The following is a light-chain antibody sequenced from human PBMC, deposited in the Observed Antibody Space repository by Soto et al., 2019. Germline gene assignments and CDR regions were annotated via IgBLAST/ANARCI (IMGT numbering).Light chain of an antibody. CDR3: QQYNNWPPST. V-gene: IGKV3-15*01. Sequence: EVVLTQSPVTLSLSPGERATLSCRASQSISNNLAWYQQKPGQAPRLVIYSAFTRATGIPARFSGSGSGTEFTLTISSLQSEDFAVYYCQQYNNWPPSTFGQGTRLEIK. CDR2: SAF. J-gene: IGKJ5*01. CDR1: QSISNN.